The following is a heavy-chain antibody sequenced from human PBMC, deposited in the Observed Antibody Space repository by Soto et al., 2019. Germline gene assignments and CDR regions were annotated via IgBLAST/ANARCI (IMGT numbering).Heavy chain of an antibody. CDR1: GDSIISSKW. V-gene: IGHV4-4*02. Sequence: QVQLQESGPGLVKPSGTLSLICAVSGDSIISSKWWSWIRQPPGKGLEWIGEIHHSGSTKYNPSLKXRXIXSLXKSKNQFSLHLNSLTDADTAVYYCARGETQQQRDYWGQGTLVTVSS. CDR2: IHHSGST. CDR3: ARGETQQQRDY. D-gene: IGHD6-13*01. J-gene: IGHJ4*02.